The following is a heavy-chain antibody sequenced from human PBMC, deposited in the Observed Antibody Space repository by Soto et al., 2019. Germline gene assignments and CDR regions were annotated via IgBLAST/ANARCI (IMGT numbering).Heavy chain of an antibody. Sequence: GGSLSLSCAASGVTIRSFAMSWVRQAPGKGLEWVSGISYSGGSINYADSVKGRFTIYRDNSKNTLSLEMNSLRAEDTALYYCAKVKGTAGSDIDTWGQDTMLPVSS. CDR3: AKVKGTAGSDIDT. CDR1: GVTIRSFA. CDR2: ISYSGGSI. V-gene: IGHV3-23*01. J-gene: IGHJ5*01. D-gene: IGHD2-15*01.